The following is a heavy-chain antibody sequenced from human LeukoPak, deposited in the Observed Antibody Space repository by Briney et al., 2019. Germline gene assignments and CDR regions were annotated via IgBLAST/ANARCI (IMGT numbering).Heavy chain of an antibody. Sequence: GGSLRLSCAASGFTFSSYGMHWVRQAPGKGLEWVSAISGSGGSTYYADSVKGRFTISRDNSKNTLYLQMNSLRAEDTAVYYCAKGLGSYDSSGYLDYWGQGTLVTVSS. CDR1: GFTFSSYG. D-gene: IGHD3-22*01. CDR3: AKGLGSYDSSGYLDY. V-gene: IGHV3-23*01. J-gene: IGHJ4*02. CDR2: ISGSGGST.